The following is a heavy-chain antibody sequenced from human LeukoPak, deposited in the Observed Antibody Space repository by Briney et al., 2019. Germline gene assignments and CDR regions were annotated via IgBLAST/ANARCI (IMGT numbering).Heavy chain of an antibody. V-gene: IGHV3-11*01. CDR1: GFIFSDYY. CDR2: ISSSGSTI. CDR3: ARNERRSSWSISYYYYMDV. J-gene: IGHJ6*03. D-gene: IGHD6-13*01. Sequence: GGSLRLSCAVSGFIFSDYYMSWIRQTPGKGLEWVSYISSSGSTIYYADSVKGRFTISRDSAKNSLYLQMNNLRAEDTAVYYCARNERRSSWSISYYYYMDVWGKGTTVTISS.